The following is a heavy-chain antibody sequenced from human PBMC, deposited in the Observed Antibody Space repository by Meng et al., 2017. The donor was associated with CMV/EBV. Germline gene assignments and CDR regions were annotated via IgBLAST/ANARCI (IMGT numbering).Heavy chain of an antibody. CDR2: INPNSGGT. CDR1: GYTFTGYY. Sequence: ASVKASCKASGYTFTGYYMHWVRQAPGQGLEWMGWINPNSGGTNYAQKFQGRVTMTRDTSISTAYMELSRLRSDDTAVYYCARAYVSQWVYYYYGMDVWGQGTTVTVSS. V-gene: IGHV1-2*02. J-gene: IGHJ6*02. D-gene: IGHD1-26*01. CDR3: ARAYVSQWVYYYYGMDV.